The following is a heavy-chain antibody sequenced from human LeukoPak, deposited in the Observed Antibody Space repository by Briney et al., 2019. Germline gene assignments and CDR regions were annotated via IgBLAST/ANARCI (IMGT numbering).Heavy chain of an antibody. V-gene: IGHV3-30-3*01. CDR1: GFTFSSYA. J-gene: IGHJ4*02. CDR2: ISYDGSNK. Sequence: QPGGSLRLSCAASGFTFSSYAMHWVRQAPGKGLEWVAVISYDGSNKYYADSVKGRFTISRDNSKITLYLQMSSLRAEDTAVYYCARGGKQRFLEWLFHTSLDYWGQGTLVTVSP. CDR3: ARGGKQRFLEWLFHTSLDY. D-gene: IGHD3-3*01.